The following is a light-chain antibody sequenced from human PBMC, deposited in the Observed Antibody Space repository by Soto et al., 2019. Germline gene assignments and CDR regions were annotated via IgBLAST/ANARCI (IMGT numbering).Light chain of an antibody. V-gene: IGKV3-20*01. Sequence: EIVMTQSPATLSVSPGERATLSCRASQSVTSDFLVWYQQKPGQAPRLLIYDASSRATGIPDRFSGSGSGTDFTLTISRLEPEDFAVYYCQQYGSPITFGQGTRLEIK. J-gene: IGKJ5*01. CDR1: QSVTSDF. CDR2: DAS. CDR3: QQYGSPIT.